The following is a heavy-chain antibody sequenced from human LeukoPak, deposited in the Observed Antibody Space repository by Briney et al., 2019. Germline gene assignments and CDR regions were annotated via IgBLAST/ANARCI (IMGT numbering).Heavy chain of an antibody. J-gene: IGHJ4*02. V-gene: IGHV5-51*01. Sequence: GASLQISCQGSGSIFTSYWIGWARRLPGKGLEGMGIIYPGDSDTRYSPSFQGQVTISAHKSISTAYLQWSSLKASDTAMYYCARLLPAAILGFDYWGQGTLVTVSS. CDR1: GSIFTSYW. CDR3: ARLLPAAILGFDY. CDR2: IYPGDSDT. D-gene: IGHD2-2*01.